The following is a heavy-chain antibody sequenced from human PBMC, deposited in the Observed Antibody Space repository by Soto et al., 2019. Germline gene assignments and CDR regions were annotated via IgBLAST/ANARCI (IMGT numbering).Heavy chain of an antibody. J-gene: IGHJ4*02. CDR1: GFTFSDSA. Sequence: GSLRLSCAACGFTFSDSAMHWVRQASGNGLEWVGRIRNKGNNYATAYTASVKGRFTISRDDSKNTVYLQMNSLKIDDTAVYYCTARRDWTAVDPLEYWGLGTLVTVSS. CDR3: TARRDWTAVDPLEY. CDR2: IRNKGNNYAT. V-gene: IGHV3-73*01. D-gene: IGHD5-18*01.